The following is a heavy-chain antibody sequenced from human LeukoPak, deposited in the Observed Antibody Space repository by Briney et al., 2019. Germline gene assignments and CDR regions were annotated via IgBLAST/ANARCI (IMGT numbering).Heavy chain of an antibody. V-gene: IGHV3-23*01. CDR1: GFTFSSYA. D-gene: IGHD3-3*01. Sequence: GGSLRLSCAASGFTFSSYAMSWVRQAPGKGLEWVSAISGSGGSTYYADSVKGRSTISRDNSKNTLYLQMNSLRAEDTAVYYCAKDPVGFFYYYYYMDVWGKGTTVTVSS. J-gene: IGHJ6*03. CDR3: AKDPVGFFYYYYYMDV. CDR2: ISGSGGST.